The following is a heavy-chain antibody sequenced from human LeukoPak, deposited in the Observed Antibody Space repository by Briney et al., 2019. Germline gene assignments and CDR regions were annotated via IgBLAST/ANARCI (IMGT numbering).Heavy chain of an antibody. D-gene: IGHD5-12*01. CDR3: VKYSGFDYFFDF. J-gene: IGHJ4*02. Sequence: PGGSLRLSCSASGFTFSNSAMYWVRQAPGKGLEYVSAISSNGVSTYYADSVKGRFTISRDNSKSTLYLQMSSLRAEDTAVYYCVKYSGFDYFFDFWGQGTLVTVSS. V-gene: IGHV3-64D*06. CDR1: GFTFSNSA. CDR2: ISSNGVST.